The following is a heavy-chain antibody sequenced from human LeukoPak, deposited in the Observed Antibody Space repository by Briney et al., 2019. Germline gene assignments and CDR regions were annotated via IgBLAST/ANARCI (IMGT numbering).Heavy chain of an antibody. Sequence: GGSLRLSCAASGFTFSSYGMHWVRQAPGKGLEWVAVIWYDGSNKYYADSVKGRFTIPRDNSKNTLYLQMNSLRAEDTAVYYCAKDRGYFDSYFDNWGQGTLVTVSS. J-gene: IGHJ4*02. D-gene: IGHD3-9*01. CDR3: AKDRGYFDSYFDN. CDR2: IWYDGSNK. V-gene: IGHV3-33*06. CDR1: GFTFSSYG.